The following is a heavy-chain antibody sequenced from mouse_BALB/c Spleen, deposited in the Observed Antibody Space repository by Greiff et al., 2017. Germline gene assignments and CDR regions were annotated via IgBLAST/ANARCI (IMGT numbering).Heavy chain of an antibody. CDR3: ARDRDYYGRGYFDY. J-gene: IGHJ2*01. V-gene: IGHV5-9-4*01. CDR2: ISSGGSYT. Sequence: EVHLVESGGGLVKPGGSLKLSCAASGFTFSSYAMSWVRQSPEKRLEWVAEISSGGSYTYYPDTVTGRFTISRDNAKNTLYLEMSSLRSEDTAMYYCARDRDYYGRGYFDYWGQGTTLTVSS. CDR1: GFTFSSYA. D-gene: IGHD1-1*01.